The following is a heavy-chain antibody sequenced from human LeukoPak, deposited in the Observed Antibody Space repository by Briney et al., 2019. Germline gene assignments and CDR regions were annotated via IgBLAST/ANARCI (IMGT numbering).Heavy chain of an antibody. D-gene: IGHD3-10*01. CDR1: GYTLTELS. J-gene: IGHJ4*02. CDR3: ATDLVWFGELFNDY. CDR2: FDPEDGET. V-gene: IGHV1-24*01. Sequence: GASVKVSSKVSGYTLTELSMHWVRQAPGKGLEWMGGFDPEDGETIYAQKFQGRVTMTEDTSTDTAYMELSSLRSEDTAVYYCATDLVWFGELFNDYWGQGTLVTVSS.